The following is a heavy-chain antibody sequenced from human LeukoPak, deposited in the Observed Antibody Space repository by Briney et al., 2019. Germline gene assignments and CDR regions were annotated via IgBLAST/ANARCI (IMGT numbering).Heavy chain of an antibody. CDR3: ARGFPRHYDSRGIKFDY. J-gene: IGHJ4*02. D-gene: IGHD3-22*01. CDR1: GFSFSSYA. V-gene: IGHV3-30*09. Sequence: GGSLRLSCAASGFSFSSYAMHWVRQAPGKGLDWVAVISYDGSNKKYADSVKGRFAISRDNSENTLYLQMNSLRAEDTALYYCARGFPRHYDSRGIKFDYWGQGILVTVSS. CDR2: ISYDGSNK.